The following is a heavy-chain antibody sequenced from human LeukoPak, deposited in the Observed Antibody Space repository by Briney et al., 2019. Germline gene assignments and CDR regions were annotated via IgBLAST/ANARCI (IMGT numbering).Heavy chain of an antibody. V-gene: IGHV1-46*01. Sequence: ASVKVSCKAFGYSFTSYHMHWVRQAPGQGLEWMALINPNGGRTTYAQRFQGRLTMTRDTSTSTVYMDLRSLTSEDTAVYYCARDLGDTIIAYWGQGTLVTVSS. CDR2: INPNGGRT. D-gene: IGHD5-24*01. CDR1: GYSFTSYH. CDR3: ARDLGDTIIAY. J-gene: IGHJ4*02.